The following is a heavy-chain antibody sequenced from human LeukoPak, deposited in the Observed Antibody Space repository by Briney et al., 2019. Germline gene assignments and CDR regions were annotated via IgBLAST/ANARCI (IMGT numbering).Heavy chain of an antibody. Sequence: ASVKVSCKASGYTFTSYAMHWVRQAPGQGLEWLGWTTTGDGNTKYSQNFQGRVTITRDTSASTAYMEPSSLRSEDTAVYYCVRQGGDPWGQGTLVTVSS. V-gene: IGHV1-3*04. D-gene: IGHD3-16*01. J-gene: IGHJ5*02. CDR1: GYTFTSYA. CDR2: TTTGDGNT. CDR3: VRQGGDP.